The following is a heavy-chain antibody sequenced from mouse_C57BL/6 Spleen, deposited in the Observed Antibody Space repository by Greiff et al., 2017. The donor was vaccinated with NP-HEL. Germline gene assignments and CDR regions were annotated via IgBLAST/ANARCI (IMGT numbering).Heavy chain of an antibody. J-gene: IGHJ4*01. CDR3: ARDDGFFYYYAMDD. CDR2: ISSGSSSI. D-gene: IGHD2-3*01. Sequence: EVKLMESGGGLAKPGGSLKLSCAASGFTFSDYGMHWVSQAPEKGLEWVAYISSGSSSIYYADTVKGRFTISRDNAKNTLFLQMTSLRAEDTAMYYCARDDGFFYYYAMDDWGQGTSVTVSS. CDR1: GFTFSDYG. V-gene: IGHV5-17*01.